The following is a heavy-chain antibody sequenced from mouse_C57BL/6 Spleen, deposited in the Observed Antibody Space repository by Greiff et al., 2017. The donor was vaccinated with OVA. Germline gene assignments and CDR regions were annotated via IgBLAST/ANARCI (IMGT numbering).Heavy chain of an antibody. V-gene: IGHV1-74*01. CDR1: SCSSLG. Sequence: SCSSLGLNWVKQRPGQGLEWIGRIHPSDSDTNYNQKFKGKATLTVDKSSSTAYMQLSSLTSEDSAVYYCAIVLGFDYWGQGTTLTVSS. J-gene: IGHJ2*01. D-gene: IGHD3-3*01. CDR3: AIVLGFDY. CDR2: IHPSDSDT.